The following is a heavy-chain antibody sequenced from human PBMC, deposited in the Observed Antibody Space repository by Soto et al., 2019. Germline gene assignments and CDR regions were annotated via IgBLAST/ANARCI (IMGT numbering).Heavy chain of an antibody. Sequence: RLSCAASGFTFSSNWMHWVRQAPGKGLVWVSRINSDGSITSYADSVKGQFTISIDNAKNTLYLQMNSLRADDTAVYYCARGSSSWYVSFDYWGQGILVTVSS. V-gene: IGHV3-74*01. CDR2: INSDGSIT. D-gene: IGHD6-13*01. J-gene: IGHJ4*02. CDR3: ARGSSSWYVSFDY. CDR1: GFTFSSNW.